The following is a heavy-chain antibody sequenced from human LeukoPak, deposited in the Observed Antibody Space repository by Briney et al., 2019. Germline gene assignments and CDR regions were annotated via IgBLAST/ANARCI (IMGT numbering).Heavy chain of an antibody. CDR2: FHSDGSSA. J-gene: IGHJ6*03. Sequence: AGRSLRLSCAASGFIFSSYWVHGLRQARGKGGVGVSRFHSDGSSAFYADSVKGRFTISRDNAKNTLYLQMNSLRVDDTAVYYCAGHFGSGRWHYYYMDVWGKGTTVTVSS. CDR3: AGHFGSGRWHYYYMDV. V-gene: IGHV3-74*01. CDR1: GFIFSSYW. D-gene: IGHD3-10*01.